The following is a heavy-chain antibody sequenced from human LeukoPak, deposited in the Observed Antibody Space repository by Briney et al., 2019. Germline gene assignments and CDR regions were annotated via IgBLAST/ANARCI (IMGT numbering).Heavy chain of an antibody. CDR2: INSDGSTT. CDR1: GFTFSSYW. J-gene: IGHJ4*02. CDR3: ARDKFGAAGNLFDY. V-gene: IGHV3-74*01. D-gene: IGHD6-13*01. Sequence: GGSLRLSCAASGFTFSSYWMHWVRQTPGKGLVWVSRINSDGSTTSDADSVKGRFTISRDNVKNTLYLQMNSLRAEDTAVYYCARDKFGAAGNLFDYWGQGTLVTVSS.